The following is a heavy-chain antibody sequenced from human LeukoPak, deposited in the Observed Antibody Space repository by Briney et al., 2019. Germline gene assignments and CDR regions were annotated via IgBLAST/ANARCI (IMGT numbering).Heavy chain of an antibody. J-gene: IGHJ4*02. Sequence: ASVKVSCKASGYTFNSYGVSWVRQAPGQGLGWMGWISAYNGNTNYSQKLQGRVTMTTDTSTRTAYMELRSLRSDDTAVYYCAREWKYCRSTSCGYYFDYWGQGTLVTVSS. D-gene: IGHD2-2*01. V-gene: IGHV1-18*01. CDR2: ISAYNGNT. CDR1: GYTFNSYG. CDR3: AREWKYCRSTSCGYYFDY.